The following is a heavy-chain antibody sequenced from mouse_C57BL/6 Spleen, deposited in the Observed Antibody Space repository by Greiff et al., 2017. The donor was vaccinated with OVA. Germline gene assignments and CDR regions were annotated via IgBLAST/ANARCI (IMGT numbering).Heavy chain of an antibody. J-gene: IGHJ1*03. V-gene: IGHV1-78*01. CDR2: IYPRDGST. CDR3: ARSYYGSSFYWYFDV. Sequence: VQLQESDAELVKPGASVKISCKVSGYTFTDHTIHWMKQRPEQGLEWIGYIYPRDGSTKYNEKFKGKATLTADKSSSTAYMQLNSLTSEDSAVYFCARSYYGSSFYWYFDVWGTGTTVTVPS. CDR1: GYTFTDHT. D-gene: IGHD1-1*01.